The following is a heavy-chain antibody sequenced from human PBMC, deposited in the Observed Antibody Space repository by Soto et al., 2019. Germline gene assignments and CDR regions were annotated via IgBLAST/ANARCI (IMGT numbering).Heavy chain of an antibody. J-gene: IGHJ5*02. Sequence: SETLSLTCTVSGGSISSYYWSWIRQPPGKGLEWIGYIYYSGSTNYNPSLKSRVTISVDTSKNQFSLKLSSVTAADTAVYYCARGVTIFGVVASPRGWFDPWGQGTLVTVSS. CDR3: ARGVTIFGVVASPRGWFDP. CDR1: GGSISSYY. V-gene: IGHV4-59*01. D-gene: IGHD3-3*01. CDR2: IYYSGST.